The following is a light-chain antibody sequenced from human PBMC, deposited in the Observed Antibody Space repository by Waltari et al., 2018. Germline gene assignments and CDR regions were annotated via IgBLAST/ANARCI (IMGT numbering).Light chain of an antibody. CDR3: SSYTGSIFVV. J-gene: IGLJ2*01. Sequence: QSALTQPASVSGSPGQSITISCTGTSSDVGGFDFVSSYQQHPDKATKLLIFDVSNRPSGVYNRFSGSKSGNTASLTISGLQAEEEADYYCSSYTGSIFVVFGGGTKLTVL. CDR1: SSDVGGFDF. V-gene: IGLV2-14*03. CDR2: DVS.